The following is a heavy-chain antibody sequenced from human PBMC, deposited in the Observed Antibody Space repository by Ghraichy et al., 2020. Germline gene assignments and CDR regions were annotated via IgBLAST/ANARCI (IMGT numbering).Heavy chain of an antibody. V-gene: IGHV4-38-2*02. CDR1: GYSISSGYY. CDR3: ARVRPGPQQLVTGWFDP. D-gene: IGHD6-13*01. Sequence: SQTLSLTCTVSGYSISSGYYWGWIRQPPGKGLEWIGSIYHSGSTYYNPSLKSRVTISVDTSKNQFSLKLSSVTAADTAVYYCARVRPGPQQLVTGWFDPWGQGTLVTVSS. CDR2: IYHSGST. J-gene: IGHJ5*02.